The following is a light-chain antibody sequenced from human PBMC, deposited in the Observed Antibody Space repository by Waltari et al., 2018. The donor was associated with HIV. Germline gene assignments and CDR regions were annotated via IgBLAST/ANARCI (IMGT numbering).Light chain of an antibody. CDR2: GNT. Sequence: QSALTQPPSVSGAPGQRVTISCTGSSSNIGAGYDVHWYQQLPGTAPKLLIYGNTNRPSGVPDRFAGSKSGTSASLAITGLQTEYEGTYYCQSYDNSLSGHWGFGGGTKLTVL. CDR3: QSYDNSLSGHWG. CDR1: SSNIGAGYD. V-gene: IGLV1-40*01. J-gene: IGLJ3*02.